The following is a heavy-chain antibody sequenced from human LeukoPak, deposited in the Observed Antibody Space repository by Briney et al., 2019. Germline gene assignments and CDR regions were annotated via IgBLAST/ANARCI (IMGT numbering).Heavy chain of an antibody. V-gene: IGHV3-33*01. CDR2: IWEDGRNE. Sequence: GGSLRLSCAASGFTFNNYVMHWVRQAPGKGLEWVAVIWEDGRNEYYADSVKGRFTISRDNPKNTLYLQMNSLRAEDTAVYYCARDLYSSAVDYWGQGTLVTVSS. CDR3: ARDLYSSAVDY. D-gene: IGHD3-22*01. J-gene: IGHJ4*02. CDR1: GFTFNNYV.